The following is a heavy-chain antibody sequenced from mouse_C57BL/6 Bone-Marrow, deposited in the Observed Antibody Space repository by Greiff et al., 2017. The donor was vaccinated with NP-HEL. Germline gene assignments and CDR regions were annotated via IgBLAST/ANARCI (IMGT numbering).Heavy chain of an antibody. V-gene: IGHV7-1*01. J-gene: IGHJ3*01. CDR1: GFTFSDFY. Sequence: EVQGVESGGGLVQSGRSLRLSCATSGFTFSDFYMEWVRQAPGKGLEWIAASRNKANDYTTEYSASVKGRFIVSRDTSQSILYLQMTALRAEDTAIYYSARDADYGSSSFAYWGQGTLVTV. CDR2: SRNKANDYTT. CDR3: ARDADYGSSSFAY. D-gene: IGHD1-1*01.